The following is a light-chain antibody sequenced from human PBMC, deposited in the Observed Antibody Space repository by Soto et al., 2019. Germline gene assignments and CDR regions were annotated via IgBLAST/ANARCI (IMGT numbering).Light chain of an antibody. CDR3: MQSVQIPRT. Sequence: DIVMTQSPLSLPVTPGEPASISCRSSQSLLHSNGYNYLDWYLQKPGQSPQLLIYLGSNRASGVPDRFSGSGSGTDFTLKISRVEAEDVGVYYCMQSVQIPRTFGPGTKGDIK. J-gene: IGKJ3*01. V-gene: IGKV2-28*01. CDR1: QSLLHSNGYNY. CDR2: LGS.